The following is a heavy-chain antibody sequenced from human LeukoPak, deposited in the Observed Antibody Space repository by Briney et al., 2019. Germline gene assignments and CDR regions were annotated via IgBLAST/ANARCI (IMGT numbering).Heavy chain of an antibody. CDR1: GFTFSSYA. J-gene: IGHJ4*02. Sequence: GGSLRLSCAASGFTFSSYAMSWVRQAPGKGLEWVSAISDSGGSTYYADSVKGRFTISRDNSKNTLYLQMNSLRAEDTAVYYCASETGPYYYDSSGYYPFDYWGQGSLVTVSS. D-gene: IGHD3-22*01. V-gene: IGHV3-23*01. CDR3: ASETGPYYYDSSGYYPFDY. CDR2: ISDSGGST.